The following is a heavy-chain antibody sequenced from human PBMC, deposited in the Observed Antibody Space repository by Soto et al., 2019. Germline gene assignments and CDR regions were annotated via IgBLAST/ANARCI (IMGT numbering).Heavy chain of an antibody. V-gene: IGHV3-33*01. CDR3: ARDQTDSGGYSDS. D-gene: IGHD3-22*01. J-gene: IGHJ4*02. CDR2: IWNDGSNE. CDR1: GFTFSSYG. Sequence: GGSLRLSCEASGFTFSSYGMHWVRQAPGKGLEWVAIIWNDGSNEYYADSVKGRFTISRDNSKNTLYLQVSNLRAEDTAVYFCARDQTDSGGYSDSWGQGTLVPVSS.